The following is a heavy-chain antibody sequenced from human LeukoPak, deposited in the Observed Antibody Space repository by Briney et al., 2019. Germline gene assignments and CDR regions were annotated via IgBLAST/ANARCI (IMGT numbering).Heavy chain of an antibody. V-gene: IGHV4-39*07. CDR2: IYYSGST. CDR1: GGSISSSSYY. J-gene: IGHJ5*02. D-gene: IGHD3-9*01. CDR3: ARDYPSSLRLRYFDWSTGPNGRFDP. Sequence: SETLSLTCTVSGGSISSSSYYWGWIRQPPGKGLEWIGSIYYSGSTYYNPSLKSRVTISVDTSKNQFSLKLSSVTAADTAVYYCARDYPSSLRLRYFDWSTGPNGRFDPWGQGTLVTVSS.